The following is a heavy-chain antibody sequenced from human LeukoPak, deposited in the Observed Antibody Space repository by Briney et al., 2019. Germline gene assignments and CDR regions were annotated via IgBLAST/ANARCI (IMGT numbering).Heavy chain of an antibody. CDR3: ARAVRVGHRLYCMDV. D-gene: IGHD2-21*02. CDR1: GYTFTNFD. Sequence: ASVKVSCKASGYTFTNFDINWVRQATGQGLEWMGWMNPNSANTGYAQKFQGRVTMTMNTSISTAYMELSSLKSEDTAVFYCARAVRVGHRLYCMDVWGKGTTVTVSS. CDR2: MNPNSANT. J-gene: IGHJ6*03. V-gene: IGHV1-8*01.